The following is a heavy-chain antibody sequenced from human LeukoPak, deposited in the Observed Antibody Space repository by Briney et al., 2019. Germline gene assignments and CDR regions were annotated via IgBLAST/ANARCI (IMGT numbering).Heavy chain of an antibody. D-gene: IGHD6-19*01. Sequence: ASVKVSCKASGYTFEGYYMHWVRQAPGQRLEWMGWMNPKSGGTKYAQRFQGRVTMTRDTSLSTAYMELSRLTSGDTAVYYCARDPQWLVLGDAFDIWGQGTMVTVSS. CDR1: GYTFEGYY. V-gene: IGHV1-2*02. CDR3: ARDPQWLVLGDAFDI. CDR2: MNPKSGGT. J-gene: IGHJ3*02.